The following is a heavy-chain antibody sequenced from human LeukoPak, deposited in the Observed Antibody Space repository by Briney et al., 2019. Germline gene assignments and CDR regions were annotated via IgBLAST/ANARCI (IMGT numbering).Heavy chain of an antibody. CDR1: AGSISSGGYY. Sequence: PSETLSLTCTVSAGSISSGGYYWSWIRQHPGKGLEWIGYIYYSGSTYYNPSLKSRVTISVDTSKNQFSLRLSSVTAADTAVYYCARAYGDDNWFDPWGQGTLVTVSS. CDR3: ARAYGDDNWFDP. V-gene: IGHV4-31*03. CDR2: IYYSGST. J-gene: IGHJ5*02. D-gene: IGHD4-17*01.